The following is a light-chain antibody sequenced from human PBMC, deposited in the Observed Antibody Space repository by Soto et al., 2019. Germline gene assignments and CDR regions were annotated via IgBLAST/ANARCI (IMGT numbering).Light chain of an antibody. J-gene: IGLJ1*01. CDR1: SSNIGSNT. CDR2: SNN. Sequence: QSVLTQPPSASGTPGQRVTISCSGSSSNIGSNTVNWYQQLPGTAPKLLIYSNNQRPSGVPGRFSGSKSGTSDSLAISGLQSEDEADYYCAAWDDSLNIPFGTGTKVTVL. CDR3: AAWDDSLNIP. V-gene: IGLV1-44*01.